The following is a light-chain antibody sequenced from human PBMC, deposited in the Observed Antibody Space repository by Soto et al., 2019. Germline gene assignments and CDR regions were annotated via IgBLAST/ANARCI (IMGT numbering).Light chain of an antibody. CDR3: ASWDDRLGAVI. J-gene: IGLJ2*01. CDR2: SNN. CDR1: SSNIGGTNY. V-gene: IGLV1-47*02. Sequence: QSVLTQPPSASGTPGQRVFISCSGSSSNIGGTNYAYWYQQLPGAAPKLLMHSNNLRPSGVPERISGSKSGTSASLAISGLRSEDVAVYYCASWDDRLGAVIFGGGTKLTVL.